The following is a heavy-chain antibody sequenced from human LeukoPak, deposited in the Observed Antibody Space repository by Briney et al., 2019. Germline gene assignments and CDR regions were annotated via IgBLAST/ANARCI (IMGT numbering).Heavy chain of an antibody. CDR3: ARDLLPYCSSTSCYAFDY. CDR1: GYTCTSYG. V-gene: IGHV1-18*01. Sequence: GASVKVSGKASGYTCTSYGISWVRQAPGQGLEWMGWISAYNGNTNYAQKLQGRVTMTTDTSTSTAYMELRSLRSDDTAVYYCARDLLPYCSSTSCYAFDYWGQGTLVTVSS. D-gene: IGHD2-2*01. CDR2: ISAYNGNT. J-gene: IGHJ4*02.